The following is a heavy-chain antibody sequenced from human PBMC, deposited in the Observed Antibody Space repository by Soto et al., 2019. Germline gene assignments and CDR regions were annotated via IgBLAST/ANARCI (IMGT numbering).Heavy chain of an antibody. CDR2: IYSGGST. CDR3: ARYIPDIVASPFYYYFGMDV. J-gene: IGHJ6*02. V-gene: IGHV3-53*01. Sequence: GGSLRLSCAASGFTVSSNYMSWVRQAPGKGLEWDSVIYSGGSTYYADSVKGRFTISRDNSKNTLYLHMNSLRAEDTAVYYCARYIPDIVASPFYYYFGMDVWGQGTTVTVSS. D-gene: IGHD5-12*01. CDR1: GFTVSSNY.